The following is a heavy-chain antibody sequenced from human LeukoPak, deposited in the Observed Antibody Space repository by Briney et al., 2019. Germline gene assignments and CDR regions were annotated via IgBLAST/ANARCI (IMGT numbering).Heavy chain of an antibody. CDR2: INHSGST. V-gene: IGHV4-34*01. D-gene: IGHD6-13*01. CDR1: GGSFSGYY. CDR3: ARGNPYSSSWYYFDY. J-gene: IGHJ4*02. Sequence: SETLSLTCAVYGGSFSGYYWSWIRQPPGKGLEWIGEINHSGSTNYNPSLKSRVTISVDTSKNQFSLKLSSVTAADTAVYYCARGNPYSSSWYYFDYWGQRTLVTVSS.